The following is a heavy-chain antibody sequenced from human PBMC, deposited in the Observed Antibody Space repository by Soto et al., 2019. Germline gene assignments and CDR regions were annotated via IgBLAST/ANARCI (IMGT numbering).Heavy chain of an antibody. CDR1: GYTFTGYY. D-gene: IGHD2-2*01. J-gene: IGHJ6*03. CDR3: ARGAYCSSTSCYEIYYMDV. V-gene: IGHV1-2*04. Sequence: ASVKVSCKASGYTFTGYYMHWVRQAPGQGLEWMGWINPNSGGKNYAQKFQGWVTMTRDKSISTAYMELGRLRSDETAVYYCARGAYCSSTSCYEIYYMDVWGKGTTVTVSS. CDR2: INPNSGGK.